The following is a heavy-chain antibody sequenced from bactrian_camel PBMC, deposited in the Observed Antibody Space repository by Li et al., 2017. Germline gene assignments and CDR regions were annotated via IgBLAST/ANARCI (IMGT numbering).Heavy chain of an antibody. Sequence: QLVESGGGLVQPGGPLRLSCAASGFTFSSHTMSWVRQAPGKGLEWVSSIVSGGASTYYADSVKGRFTISQDNAKNTVYLQMNSLKPEDTAVYYCAPERGSCYGADWGQGTQVTVS. D-gene: IGHD5*01. J-gene: IGHJ4*01. CDR3: APERGSCYGAD. V-gene: IGHV3S40*01. CDR2: IVSGGAST. CDR1: GFTFSSHT.